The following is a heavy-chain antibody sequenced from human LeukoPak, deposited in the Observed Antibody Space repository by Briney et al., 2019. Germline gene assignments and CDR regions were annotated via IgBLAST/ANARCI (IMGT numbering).Heavy chain of an antibody. Sequence: SETLSLTCSVSGSSMNLYSWNWIRQSPGKGLEWIAYMYYSGTTNYNPSLENRAAISLDLSRHQFSLRLNSVTAADTAVYYCARLSGGYSSSWSTPGGWFDPWGQGTLVTVSS. CDR1: GSSMNLYS. CDR3: ARLSGGYSSSWSTPGGWFDP. D-gene: IGHD6-13*01. CDR2: MYYSGTT. V-gene: IGHV4-59*08. J-gene: IGHJ5*02.